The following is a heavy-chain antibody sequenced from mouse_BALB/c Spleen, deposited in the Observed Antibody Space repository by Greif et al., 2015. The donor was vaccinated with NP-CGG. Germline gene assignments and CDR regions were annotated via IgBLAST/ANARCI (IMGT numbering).Heavy chain of an antibody. CDR1: GFTFSSYT. Sequence: EVKVEESGGGLVKPGGSLKLSCAASGFTFSSYTMSWVRQTPEKRLEWVATISSGGSYTYYPDSVKGRFTISRDNAKNTLYLQMSSLKSEDTAMYYCTRGGNYAMDYWGQGTSVTVSS. V-gene: IGHV5-6-4*01. CDR3: TRGGNYAMDY. J-gene: IGHJ4*01. D-gene: IGHD2-14*01. CDR2: ISSGGSYT.